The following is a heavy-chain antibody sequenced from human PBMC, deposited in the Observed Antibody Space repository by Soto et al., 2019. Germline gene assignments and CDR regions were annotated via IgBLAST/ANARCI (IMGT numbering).Heavy chain of an antibody. D-gene: IGHD2-2*01. CDR3: ESEGGLVCSSIRCETTWLDF. J-gene: IGHJ5*01. V-gene: IGHV3-48*03. CDR1: GFTFSDSE. CDR2: ISGSGNRI. Sequence: GSLRLSCEASGFTFSDSEINWVRQAPGRVLEWVSSISGSGNRIDHAASVQGQFTISTDNAQNSVCLQMSRLRAEDTAAYYCESEGGLVCSSIRCETTWLDFWVQGXLVTVYS.